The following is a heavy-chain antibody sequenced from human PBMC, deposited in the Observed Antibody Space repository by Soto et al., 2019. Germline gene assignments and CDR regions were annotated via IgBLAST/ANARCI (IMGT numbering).Heavy chain of an antibody. CDR3: ASVDKAMVDAFDI. D-gene: IGHD5-18*01. Sequence: GASVKVSCKASGGTFSSYAISWVRQAPGQGLEWMGGIIPIFGTANYAQKFQGRVTITADKSTSTAYMELSSLRSEDTAVYYCASVDKAMVDAFDIWGQGTMVTVSS. V-gene: IGHV1-69*06. CDR2: IIPIFGTA. J-gene: IGHJ3*02. CDR1: GGTFSSYA.